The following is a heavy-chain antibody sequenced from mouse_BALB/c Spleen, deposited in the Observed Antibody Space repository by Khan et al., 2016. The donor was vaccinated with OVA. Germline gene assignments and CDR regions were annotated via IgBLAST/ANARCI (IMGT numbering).Heavy chain of an antibody. V-gene: IGHV2-6-1*01. CDR2: IWSDGIA. Sequence: QVQLKESGPGLVAPSQSLSITCTISGFSLTNYGVHWVRQPPGKGLEWLVVIWSDGIATYNSALKSRLSISKDNSKSEVFLKMNMLQTDDAAKYCCARQPYYHYYIMDYWGQGTSVTVSS. D-gene: IGHD2-10*01. CDR1: GFSLTNYG. CDR3: ARQPYYHYYIMDY. J-gene: IGHJ4*01.